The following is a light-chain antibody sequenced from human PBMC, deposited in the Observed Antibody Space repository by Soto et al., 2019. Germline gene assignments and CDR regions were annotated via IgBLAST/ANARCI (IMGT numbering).Light chain of an antibody. V-gene: IGKV1-13*02. J-gene: IGKJ1*01. Sequence: AIQLTQSPSSLSASLGDRVTITCRASQGIRNDLGWYQQQQGKAPKXMIYDASSLESGVPSRFSGSGSGTEFNLTISSLQPDDVATYYCQQYNSYPWTLGQGTKVDI. CDR3: QQYNSYPWT. CDR2: DAS. CDR1: QGIRND.